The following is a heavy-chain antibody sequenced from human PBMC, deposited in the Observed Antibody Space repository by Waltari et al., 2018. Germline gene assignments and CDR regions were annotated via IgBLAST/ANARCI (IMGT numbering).Heavy chain of an antibody. Sequence: QVQLVESGGGVVQPGGSLRLSCAASGFTFSSYGMHWVRQAPGKGLEWVAFIRYDGSNKYYADSVKGRFTISRDNSKNTLYLQMNSLRAEDTAVYYCAKDQADWGQGTLVTVSS. CDR2: IRYDGSNK. CDR1: GFTFSSYG. V-gene: IGHV3-30*02. J-gene: IGHJ4*02. CDR3: AKDQAD.